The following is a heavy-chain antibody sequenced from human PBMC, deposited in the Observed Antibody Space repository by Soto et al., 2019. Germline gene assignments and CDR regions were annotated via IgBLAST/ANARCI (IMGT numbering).Heavy chain of an antibody. D-gene: IGHD2-2*01. CDR3: AKDLRYCSSTSCSLYNWFDP. J-gene: IGHJ5*02. V-gene: IGHV6-1*01. CDR2: TYYRSKWYN. Sequence: PSQTLSLTCAISGDSVSSNSAAWNWIRQSPSRGLEWLGRTYYRSKWYNDYAVSVKSRITINPDTSKNQFSLQLNSVTPEDTAVYYCAKDLRYCSSTSCSLYNWFDPWGQGTLVTVPQ. CDR1: GDSVSSNSAA.